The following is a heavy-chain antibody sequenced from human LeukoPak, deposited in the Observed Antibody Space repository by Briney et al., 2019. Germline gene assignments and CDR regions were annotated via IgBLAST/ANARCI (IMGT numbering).Heavy chain of an antibody. CDR3: ARKHYYDSSGFFPPMDY. CDR2: IYSGGST. D-gene: IGHD3-22*01. Sequence: PGGSLRLSCAASGFTVSSNSMSWVRQAPGKGLEWVSVIYSGGSTFYADSVKGRFTISGDNSKNTLYLQMNSLRAEDTAVYYCARKHYYDSSGFFPPMDYWGQGTLVTVSS. J-gene: IGHJ4*02. V-gene: IGHV3-66*01. CDR1: GFTVSSNS.